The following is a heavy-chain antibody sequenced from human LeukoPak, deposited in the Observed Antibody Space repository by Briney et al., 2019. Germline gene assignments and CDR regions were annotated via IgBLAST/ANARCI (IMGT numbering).Heavy chain of an antibody. CDR1: GLSICDQW. D-gene: IGHD3-16*02. CDR2: IKHDGSEE. V-gene: IGHV3-7*01. Sequence: GGSLRLSCVASGLSICDQWMNCVREAPGQGLEWVANIKHDGSEEYYVDSVKGRFTISRDEGRNSVSLQMNSVRAEDTAVYYCGYTNNFYHWGQGTLVVVSS. J-gene: IGHJ4*02. CDR3: GYTNNFYH.